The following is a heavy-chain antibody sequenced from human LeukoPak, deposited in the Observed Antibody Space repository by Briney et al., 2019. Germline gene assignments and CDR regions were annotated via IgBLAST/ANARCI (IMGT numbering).Heavy chain of an antibody. CDR1: GGSISSYKYF. V-gene: IGHV4-39*01. J-gene: IGHJ4*02. CDR2: IYYRGNT. Sequence: SETLSLTCTVSGGSISSYKYFWGWIRQPPGKGLEWVGSIYYRGNTYYNPSLKSRVTLSADTSKNQFSLKVTSVTAADTAVYYCARASSGNYGDFDYWGQGAMLIVSS. D-gene: IGHD3-22*01. CDR3: ARASSGNYGDFDY.